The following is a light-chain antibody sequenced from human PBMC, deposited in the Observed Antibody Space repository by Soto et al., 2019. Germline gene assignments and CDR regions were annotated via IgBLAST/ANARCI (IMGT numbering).Light chain of an antibody. V-gene: IGKV4-1*01. CDR2: WAS. CDR1: QSVLYSSNNKNY. Sequence: DIVMTQSPDSLAVSLGERATINCKSSQSVLYSSNNKNYLAWYQQKPGQPPKLLIYWASTRESGVPDRCSGSGSGTDFTLTISSLQAEDVAVYYCQQYYSPWTFGQGTKVDLK. J-gene: IGKJ1*01. CDR3: QQYYSPWT.